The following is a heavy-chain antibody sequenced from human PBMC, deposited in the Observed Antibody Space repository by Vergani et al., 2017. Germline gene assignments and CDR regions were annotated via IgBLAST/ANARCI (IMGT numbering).Heavy chain of an antibody. Sequence: QVQLQESGPGLVKPSETLSLTCIVSGCSISPYYWSWIRQPAGKGLEWFGRIYTSESTNYNPSLKSLVTMSGDTSKNHFSLKVSSVTAADTAVYYCAREYSSSVGFLAYWGQGTLVTVSS. CDR2: IYTSEST. J-gene: IGHJ4*02. CDR3: AREYSSSVGFLAY. CDR1: GCSISPYY. D-gene: IGHD6-6*01. V-gene: IGHV4-4*07.